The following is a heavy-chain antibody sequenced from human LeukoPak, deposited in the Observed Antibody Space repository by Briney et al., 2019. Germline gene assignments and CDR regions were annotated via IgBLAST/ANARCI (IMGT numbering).Heavy chain of an antibody. CDR2: ISGHDGTT. Sequence: GGSLRLSCAASGFTFSDYAMNWVRQAPGKGLEWVSTISGHDGTTYYADSVKGRFTISRDNSKNTLYLQMNSLRAEDTAVYYCAKVTKQIVVVAATPANSGYWGQGTLVTVSS. J-gene: IGHJ4*02. D-gene: IGHD2-15*01. CDR1: GFTFSDYA. V-gene: IGHV3-23*01. CDR3: AKVTKQIVVVAATPANSGY.